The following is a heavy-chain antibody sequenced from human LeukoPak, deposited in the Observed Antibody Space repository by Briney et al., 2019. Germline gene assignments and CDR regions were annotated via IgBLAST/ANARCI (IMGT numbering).Heavy chain of an antibody. V-gene: IGHV3-11*01. CDR2: IDPSGTTL. CDR1: GFTLRHYV. CDR3: PRAAYNWN. Sequence: GGSLRLSCAASGFTLRHYVMSWVRQAPGKGLEWVSYIDPSGTTLYYADSVKGRFIISRDNGKNSLYLQLRSLKDEDTAVYFCPRAAYNWNWGQGTLVTVSS. J-gene: IGHJ4*02. D-gene: IGHD1-20*01.